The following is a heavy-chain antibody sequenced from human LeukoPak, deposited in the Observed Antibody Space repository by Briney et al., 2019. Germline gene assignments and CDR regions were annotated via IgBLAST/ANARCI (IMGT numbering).Heavy chain of an antibody. Sequence: GGSLRLSCAASGFTFSSYAMSWVRQAPGKGLEWVGRIKSKTVGGTTDYAAPVKGRFTISRDDSKNPLYLQMNSLKTEDTAVYYCTTGLWFGELQGFDYWGQGTLVTVSS. CDR3: TTGLWFGELQGFDY. J-gene: IGHJ4*02. CDR1: GFTFSSYA. CDR2: IKSKTVGGTT. V-gene: IGHV3-15*01. D-gene: IGHD3-10*01.